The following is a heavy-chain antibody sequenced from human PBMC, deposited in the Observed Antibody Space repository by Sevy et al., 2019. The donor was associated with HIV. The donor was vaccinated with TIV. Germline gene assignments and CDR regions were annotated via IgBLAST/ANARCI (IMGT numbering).Heavy chain of an antibody. J-gene: IGHJ3*02. Sequence: GGSLRLSCAASGFTFSSYEMNWVRQAPGKGLEWVSYISSSGSTIYYADSVKGRFTISRDNAKNSLYLQMNSLRAEDTAVYYWARDNPTKSLNYYDSSGYLRFDAFDIWGQGTMVTVSS. CDR2: ISSSGSTI. CDR1: GFTFSSYE. V-gene: IGHV3-48*03. D-gene: IGHD3-22*01. CDR3: ARDNPTKSLNYYDSSGYLRFDAFDI.